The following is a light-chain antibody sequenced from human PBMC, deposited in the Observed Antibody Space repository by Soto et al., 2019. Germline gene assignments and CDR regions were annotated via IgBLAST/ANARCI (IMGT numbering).Light chain of an antibody. CDR1: SSDVGAYYF. V-gene: IGLV2-14*03. J-gene: IGLJ1*01. CDR3: MSFTSSNTYV. CDR2: DVA. Sequence: QSVLTQPASVSGSPGQSITISCTGTSSDVGAYYFVAWYQHYPDKAPKVVIYDVANRPSGVSYRFSASKSGNTASLTISGLQAEDEADYYCMSFTSSNTYVFGAGTKVTV.